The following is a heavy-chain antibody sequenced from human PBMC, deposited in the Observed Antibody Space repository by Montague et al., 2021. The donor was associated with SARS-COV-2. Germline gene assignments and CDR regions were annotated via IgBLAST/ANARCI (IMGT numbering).Heavy chain of an antibody. CDR1: GFSLSTSGVC. Sequence: PALVTPTQTFTLTCTFSGFSLSTSGVCVGWIRQPPGKALEWLALXYWXSYKRYSPSLKSRLTITKDTSKNQVVLTMTNMDPVDTATYYCAHRRTTVTSPYFDLWGRGTLVTVSS. CDR3: AHRRTTVTSPYFDL. CDR2: XYWXSYK. V-gene: IGHV2-5*01. D-gene: IGHD4-17*01. J-gene: IGHJ2*01.